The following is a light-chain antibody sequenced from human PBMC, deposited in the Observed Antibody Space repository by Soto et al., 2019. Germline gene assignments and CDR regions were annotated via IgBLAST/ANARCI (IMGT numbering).Light chain of an antibody. Sequence: QSVLTQPASVSGSPGQSIAISCTGTTSDVGSYNFVSWYQQHPGKPPKLMIYDVSNRPSGVSNRFSGSKSGNTASLTISGLQAEDEADYYCCSYAGSSTYVFGTGTKVTVL. CDR3: CSYAGSSTYV. CDR2: DVS. V-gene: IGLV2-23*02. J-gene: IGLJ1*01. CDR1: TSDVGSYNF.